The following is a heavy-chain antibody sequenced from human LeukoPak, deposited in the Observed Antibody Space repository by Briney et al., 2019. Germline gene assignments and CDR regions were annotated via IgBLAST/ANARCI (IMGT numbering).Heavy chain of an antibody. CDR2: ISGSGGST. Sequence: GGSLRLSCAASGFAFSSYAMSWVRQAPGKGLEWVSAISGSGGSTYYADSVKGRFTISRDNSKNTLYLQMNSLRAEDTAVYYCAKDSADTAMVPYFDYWGQGTLVTVSS. V-gene: IGHV3-23*01. CDR1: GFAFSSYA. J-gene: IGHJ4*02. CDR3: AKDSADTAMVPYFDY. D-gene: IGHD5-18*01.